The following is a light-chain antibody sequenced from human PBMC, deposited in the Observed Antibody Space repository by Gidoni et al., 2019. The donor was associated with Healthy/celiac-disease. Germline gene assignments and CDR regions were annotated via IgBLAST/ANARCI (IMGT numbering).Light chain of an antibody. CDR2: GAS. CDR1: QSVSSN. V-gene: IGKV3-15*01. Sequence: EIVMTQSPATLYVSPGERATLSCRASQSVSSNLAGYQQKPGQAPRLLICGASTRATGIPARYSGSGSGTEFTLTISSLQSEDFAVYYCQQYNNWPSLGPGTKVDIK. J-gene: IGKJ3*01. CDR3: QQYNNWPS.